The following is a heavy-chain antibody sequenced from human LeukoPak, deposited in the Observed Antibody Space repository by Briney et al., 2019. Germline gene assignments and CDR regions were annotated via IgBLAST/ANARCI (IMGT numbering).Heavy chain of an antibody. V-gene: IGHV3-23*01. CDR2: ISGSGGST. J-gene: IGHJ6*03. D-gene: IGHD1-1*01. CDR3: ARGADNYYYYQYMDV. CDR1: GFTFSSYA. Sequence: PGGSLRLSCAASGFTFSSYAMSWVRQAPGKGLEWVSAISGSGGSTYYADSVKGRFTISRDNAKNSLYLQMNSLRAEDSAVYYCARGADNYYYYQYMDVWGKGTTVTFSS.